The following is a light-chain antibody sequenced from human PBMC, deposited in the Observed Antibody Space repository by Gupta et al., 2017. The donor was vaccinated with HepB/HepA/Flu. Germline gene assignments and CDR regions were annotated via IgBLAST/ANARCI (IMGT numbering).Light chain of an antibody. CDR1: NIGSKS. Sequence: SYVLTQPPSVSVAPGKTARIPCGGNNIGSKSVHWYQQKPGQPPVLVVYDDSDGPSGIPERFSGSNSGNTATLTISRVEAGDEADYYCQVWDSSSDVVFGGGTKLTVL. V-gene: IGLV3-21*03. CDR2: DDS. J-gene: IGLJ2*01. CDR3: QVWDSSSDVV.